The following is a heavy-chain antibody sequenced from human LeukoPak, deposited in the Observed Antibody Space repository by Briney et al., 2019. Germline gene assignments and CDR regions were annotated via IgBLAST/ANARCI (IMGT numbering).Heavy chain of an antibody. CDR1: GITIPNYA. J-gene: IGHJ4*02. D-gene: IGHD1-26*01. CDR2: ISSSSNYI. V-gene: IGHV3-21*01. Sequence: PGGSLRLSCAASGITIPNYAINWVRQAPGKGLEWVSSISSSSNYIYYADSVKGRFTISRDNAKNSLYLQMNSLRAEDTAVYYCARGGGGSYYHLLDYWGQGTLVTVSS. CDR3: ARGGGGSYYHLLDY.